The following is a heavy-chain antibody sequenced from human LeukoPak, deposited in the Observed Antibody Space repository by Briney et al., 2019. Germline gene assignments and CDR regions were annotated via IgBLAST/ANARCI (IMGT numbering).Heavy chain of an antibody. J-gene: IGHJ4*02. V-gene: IGHV3-7*05. CDR3: AREGTITAYNFDY. D-gene: IGHD5-12*01. CDR2: MKYDGSEI. CDR1: GFAFSSYW. Sequence: GGSLRLSCAASGFAFSSYWMSWVRQAPGKGLEWVANMKYDGSEIYYVDSVKGRFTISRDNAKNSLYLQMNSLRAEDTAVYYCAREGTITAYNFDYWGQGTLVTVSS.